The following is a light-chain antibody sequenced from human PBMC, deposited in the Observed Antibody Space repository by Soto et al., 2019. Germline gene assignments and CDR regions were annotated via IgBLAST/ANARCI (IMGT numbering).Light chain of an antibody. CDR3: QTWGTGIVV. CDR2: LNSDGSH. V-gene: IGLV4-69*01. CDR1: SGHSSYA. Sequence: QPVLTQSPSASASLGASVKLTCTLSSGHSSYAIAWHQQQPEKGPRYLMKLNSDGSHSKGDGIPDRFSGSSSGAERYFTISSLQSEDEADYYCQTWGTGIVVLGGG. J-gene: IGLJ2*01.